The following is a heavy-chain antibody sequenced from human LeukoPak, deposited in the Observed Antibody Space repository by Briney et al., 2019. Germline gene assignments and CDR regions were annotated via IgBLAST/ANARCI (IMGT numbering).Heavy chain of an antibody. D-gene: IGHD2-15*01. Sequence: SGGSLRLSCATSGFIFSTYDMNWVRQAPGKGLEWVSAISGSGGSTYYADSVKGRYTISRDNSKNTLYLQMNSLRAEDTAVYYPVVAAPLGYWGQGTLVTVSS. CDR1: GFIFSTYD. CDR2: ISGSGGST. CDR3: VVAAPLGY. J-gene: IGHJ4*02. V-gene: IGHV3-23*01.